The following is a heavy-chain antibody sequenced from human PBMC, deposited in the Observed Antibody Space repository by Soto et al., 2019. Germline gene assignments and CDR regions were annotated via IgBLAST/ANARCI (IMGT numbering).Heavy chain of an antibody. CDR1: GFTFSSYG. Sequence: GGSLRLSCAASGFTFSSYGMHWVRQAPGKGLEWVAVISYDGSNKYYADSVKGRFTISRDNSKNTPYLQMNSLRAEDTAVYYCAKDWQSTALQGYWGQGTLVTVSS. V-gene: IGHV3-30*18. D-gene: IGHD4-4*01. CDR2: ISYDGSNK. J-gene: IGHJ4*02. CDR3: AKDWQSTALQGY.